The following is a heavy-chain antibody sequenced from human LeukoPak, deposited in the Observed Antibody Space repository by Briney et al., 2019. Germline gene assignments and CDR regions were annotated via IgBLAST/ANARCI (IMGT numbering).Heavy chain of an antibody. Sequence: KPSETLSLTCTVSGGSISSGGYYWSWIRQHPGKGLEWIGYIYYSGSTYYNPSLKSRVTISVDTSKNQFSLKLSSVTVADTAVYYCARAYYDFWSGYYYDNWFDPWGQGTLVTVSS. D-gene: IGHD3-3*01. CDR2: IYYSGST. CDR3: ARAYYDFWSGYYYDNWFDP. V-gene: IGHV4-31*03. J-gene: IGHJ5*02. CDR1: GGSISSGGYY.